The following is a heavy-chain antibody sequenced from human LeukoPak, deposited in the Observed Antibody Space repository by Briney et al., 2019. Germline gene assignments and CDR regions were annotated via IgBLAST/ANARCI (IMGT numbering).Heavy chain of an antibody. CDR2: IHYTGST. CDR3: ARVYYSRSYDYWYFDL. J-gene: IGHJ2*01. V-gene: IGHV4-59*01. Sequence: SETLSLTCTVSGGSISSYYWSWIRQSPGKGLECIGYIHYTGSTNYNPSLKSRVTISVETSKNQFSLKLSSVTAADTAFYYCARVYYSRSYDYWYFDLWGRGTLVTVSS. D-gene: IGHD6-13*01. CDR1: GGSISSYY.